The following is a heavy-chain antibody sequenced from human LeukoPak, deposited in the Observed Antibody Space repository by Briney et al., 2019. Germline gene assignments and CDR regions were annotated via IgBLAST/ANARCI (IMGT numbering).Heavy chain of an antibody. CDR2: IRSKDNNYAT. Sequence: GGSLRLSCAASGFTFSDSSMHWVRQASGKGLEWIGRIRSKDNNYATTYTASVKGRFTHSRDDSENTAYLQMNSLKTEDTAIYDCTRYSGSYSIPDDAFHISGQGTVVTVSS. V-gene: IGHV3-73*01. J-gene: IGHJ3*02. D-gene: IGHD1-26*01. CDR1: GFTFSDSS. CDR3: TRYSGSYSIPDDAFHI.